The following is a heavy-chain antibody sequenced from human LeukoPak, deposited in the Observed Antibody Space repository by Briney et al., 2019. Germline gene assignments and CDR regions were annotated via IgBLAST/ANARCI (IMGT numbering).Heavy chain of an antibody. CDR3: ARQVAAIHPPDY. V-gene: IGHV4-59*08. CDR1: GGSISSYY. D-gene: IGHD2-15*01. J-gene: IGHJ4*02. CDR2: IYYSGST. Sequence: SETLSLTCTVSGGSISSYYWSWIRQPPGKGLEWIGYIYYSGSTNYNPSLKSRVTISVDTSKNQFSLKLSSVTAADTAVYHCARQVAAIHPPDYWGQGTLVTVSS.